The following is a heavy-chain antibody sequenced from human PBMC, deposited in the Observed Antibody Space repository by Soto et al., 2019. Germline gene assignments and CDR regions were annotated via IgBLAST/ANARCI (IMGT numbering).Heavy chain of an antibody. CDR1: GFTFSTYA. V-gene: IGHV3-23*01. D-gene: IGHD2-8*01. CDR2: ITTSGGNT. J-gene: IGHJ6*03. CDR3: AGRYCTNGVCYTNYYYYIDV. Sequence: EVQLLESGGGLVQPGGSLRLSCAASGFTFSTYAMSWVRQAPGKGLEWVSTITTSGGNTYYADSVQGRFTISRDNSKNMLYLQMNSLRAEDTAVYYCAGRYCTNGVCYTNYYYYIDVWGKGTTVTVSS.